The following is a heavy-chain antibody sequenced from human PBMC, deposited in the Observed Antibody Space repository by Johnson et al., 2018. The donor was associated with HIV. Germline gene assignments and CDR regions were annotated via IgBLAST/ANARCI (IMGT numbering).Heavy chain of an antibody. CDR3: AKAHCPGCDGFDI. J-gene: IGHJ3*02. Sequence: VQLVESGGDVVQPGRPLRLSCTASGFTVSSNEMSWVRQAPGKGLEWVSSISGGSTYYADSRKGRFTIPRDNSKNTLHLQMNSLRAEDTAVYYLAKAHCPGCDGFDIWGQGTMVTVSS. D-gene: IGHD2-21*01. CDR1: GFTVSSNE. V-gene: IGHV3-38-3*01. CDR2: ISGGST.